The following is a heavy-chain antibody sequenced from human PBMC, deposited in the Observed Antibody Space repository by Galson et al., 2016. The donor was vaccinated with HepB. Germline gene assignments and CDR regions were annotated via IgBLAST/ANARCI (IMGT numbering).Heavy chain of an antibody. V-gene: IGHV4-39*07. CDR1: GDSISSSSYY. J-gene: IGHJ4*02. Sequence: ETLSLTCTVSGDSISSSSYYWAWIRQPPGKGLEWIGSISRDGHTYYNPSLKSRVTISVDTSKNQFSLMLSSVTAADTAVFYCARVKEGGNLDHWGQGTLVTVSP. CDR3: ARVKEGGNLDH. D-gene: IGHD4-23*01. CDR2: ISRDGHT.